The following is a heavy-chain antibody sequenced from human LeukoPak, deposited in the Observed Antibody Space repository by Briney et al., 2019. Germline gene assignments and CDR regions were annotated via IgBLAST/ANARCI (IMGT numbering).Heavy chain of an antibody. J-gene: IGHJ6*03. Sequence: GASVKVSCKASGYTFTGYYMHWVRQAPGQGLEWMGWINPNSGGTNYAQKFQGRVTMTRDTSISTAYMELSRLRSDDTAVYYCARVLEKDYYYYYMDVWGKGTTVTVSS. CDR2: INPNSGGT. D-gene: IGHD1-1*01. V-gene: IGHV1-2*02. CDR3: ARVLEKDYYYYYMDV. CDR1: GYTFTGYY.